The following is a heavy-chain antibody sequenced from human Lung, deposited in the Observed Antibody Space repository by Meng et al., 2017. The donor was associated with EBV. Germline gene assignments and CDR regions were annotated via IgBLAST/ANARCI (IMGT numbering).Heavy chain of an antibody. V-gene: IGHV3-30-3*01. D-gene: IGHD4-11*01. CDR3: AIIPYSNA. CDR1: GFDFDPYA. Sequence: QVRLVESGGGLAKPGGSLRLSCAAAGFDFDPYAVHWVRQAPGKGLEWVAVISDTEHNKYFADSVRGRFTISRDNSKNMVSLQMNSLRPGDTATYYCAIIPYSNAWGQGTLVTVSS. J-gene: IGHJ5*02. CDR2: ISDTEHNK.